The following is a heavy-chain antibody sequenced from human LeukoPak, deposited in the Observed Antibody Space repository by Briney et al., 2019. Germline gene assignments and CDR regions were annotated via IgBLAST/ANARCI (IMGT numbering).Heavy chain of an antibody. V-gene: IGHV4-34*01. CDR2: INHSGST. CDR1: GGSFSGYY. CDR3: VRVTLNWFDP. J-gene: IGHJ5*02. Sequence: PSETLSLTCAVYGGSFSGYYWSWIRQPPGKGLEWIGEINHSGSTNYNPSLKSRVTISVDTSKNQFSPKLSSVTAADTAVYYCVRVTLNWFDPWGQGTLVTVSS.